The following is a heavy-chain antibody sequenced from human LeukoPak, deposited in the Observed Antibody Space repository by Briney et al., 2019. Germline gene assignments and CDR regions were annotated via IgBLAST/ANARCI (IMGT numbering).Heavy chain of an antibody. D-gene: IGHD2-8*01. J-gene: IGHJ4*02. V-gene: IGHV3-30*02. CDR2: IRYDGSNK. CDR1: GFTFSSYG. CDR3: AKDFIVLMVYGDAGFDY. Sequence: PGGSLRLSCAASGFTFSSYGMHWVRQAPGKGLEWVAFIRYDGSNKYYADSVKGRFTISRDNSKNTLYLQMNSLRAEDTAVYYCAKDFIVLMVYGDAGFDYWGQGTLVTVSS.